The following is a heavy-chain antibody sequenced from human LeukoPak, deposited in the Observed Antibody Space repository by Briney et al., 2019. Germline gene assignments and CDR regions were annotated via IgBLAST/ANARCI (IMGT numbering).Heavy chain of an antibody. Sequence: PSETLSLNCTVSGCTISSYYWSWMRQRPGQGLEGSGYIYYSGSTNYNPSLKSRVTISVDTSRNQFSLKLSSVTAADTVVYYCARHVENCSGGSCDSGGPFDYWGQGTLVTVSS. V-gene: IGHV4-59*08. CDR2: IYYSGST. J-gene: IGHJ4*02. CDR3: ARHVENCSGGSCDSGGPFDY. CDR1: GCTISSYY. D-gene: IGHD2-15*01.